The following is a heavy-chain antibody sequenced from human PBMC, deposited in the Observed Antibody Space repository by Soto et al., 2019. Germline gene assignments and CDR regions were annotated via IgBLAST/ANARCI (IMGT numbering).Heavy chain of an antibody. D-gene: IGHD6-13*01. CDR3: ARHPRQQLVPYYFDY. CDR2: IYYSGST. Sequence: QLQLQESGPGLVKPSETLSLTCTVSGGSISSSSYYWGWIRQPPGKGLEWIGSIYYSGSTYYNPSLKSRVTISVDPSKNQFSLKLSSVSAADTAVYYCARHPRQQLVPYYFDYWGQGTLVTVSS. J-gene: IGHJ4*02. V-gene: IGHV4-39*01. CDR1: GGSISSSSYY.